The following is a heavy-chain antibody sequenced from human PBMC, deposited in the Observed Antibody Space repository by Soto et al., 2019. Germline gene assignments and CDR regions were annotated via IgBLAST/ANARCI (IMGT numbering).Heavy chain of an antibody. Sequence: GGSLRLSCAASGFTFSGYWMSWVRQAPGKGLEWVANIKQDGSEKYYVDSVKGRFTISRDNAKNSLYLQMNSLRAEDTAVYYCAREPPFMYSSSSYYMDVWGKGTTVTVSS. CDR3: AREPPFMYSSSSYYMDV. CDR2: IKQDGSEK. J-gene: IGHJ6*03. CDR1: GFTFSGYW. D-gene: IGHD6-6*01. V-gene: IGHV3-7*01.